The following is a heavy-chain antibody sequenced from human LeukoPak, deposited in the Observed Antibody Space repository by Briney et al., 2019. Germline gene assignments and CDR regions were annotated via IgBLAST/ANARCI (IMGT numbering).Heavy chain of an antibody. J-gene: IGHJ6*02. CDR1: GYTFTSYA. V-gene: IGHV1-3*01. CDR3: ARYPAYGQNYNYYGMDV. Sequence: ASVKVSCKASGYTFTSYAMHWVRQAPGQRLEWMGWINAGNGNTKYSQKFQGRVTITRDTSASTAYMELSSLRSEDTAVYYCARYPAYGQNYNYYGMDVWGQGTTVTVSS. CDR2: INAGNGNT. D-gene: IGHD3-10*01.